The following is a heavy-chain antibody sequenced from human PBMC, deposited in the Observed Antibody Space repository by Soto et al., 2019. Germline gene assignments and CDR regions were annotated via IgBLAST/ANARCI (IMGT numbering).Heavy chain of an antibody. CDR2: ISGSGGST. J-gene: IGHJ4*02. Sequence: PGWSLRLSCAASGFTFSSYAMSWVRQAPGKGLEWVSAISGSGGSTYYADSVKGRFTISRDNSKNTLYLQMNSLRAEDTAVYYCAKDAVRYFAWFGGYYFDYWGQGTLVTVSS. V-gene: IGHV3-23*01. D-gene: IGHD3-9*01. CDR1: GFTFSSYA. CDR3: AKDAVRYFAWFGGYYFDY.